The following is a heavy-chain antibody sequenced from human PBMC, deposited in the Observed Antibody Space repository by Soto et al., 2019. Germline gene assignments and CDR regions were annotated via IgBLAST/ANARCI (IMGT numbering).Heavy chain of an antibody. Sequence: QVQLVQSGAEVKKSGASVKVSCRTSGYSFIDYYVHWVRQAPGQGLEWVGWISPNSGASKYAENFQGRVTLTRDRSTSTVYMELTGLRSDDTAVYYCARWRGAVATHDSGAQGPLVTVSS. J-gene: IGHJ4*02. CDR3: ARWRGAVATHDS. D-gene: IGHD5-12*01. CDR1: GYSFIDYY. CDR2: ISPNSGAS. V-gene: IGHV1-2*02.